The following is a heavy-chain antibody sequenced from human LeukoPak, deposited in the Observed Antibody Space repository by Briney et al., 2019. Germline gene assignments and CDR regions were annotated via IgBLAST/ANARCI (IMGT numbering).Heavy chain of an antibody. D-gene: IGHD2-15*01. V-gene: IGHV4-39*07. CDR3: ARDRGVVAATFDY. CDR1: GGSISSSSYY. Sequence: SETLSLTCTVSGGSISSSSYYWGWIRQPPGKGLEWIGSIYYSGSTYYNPSLKSRVTISVDTSKNQFSLKLSSVTAADTAVYYCARDRGVVAATFDYWGQGTLVTVSS. J-gene: IGHJ4*02. CDR2: IYYSGST.